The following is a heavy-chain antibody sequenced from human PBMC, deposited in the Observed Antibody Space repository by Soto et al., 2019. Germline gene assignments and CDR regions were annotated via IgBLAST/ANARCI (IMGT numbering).Heavy chain of an antibody. D-gene: IGHD3-22*01. CDR1: GYTFTSYY. V-gene: IGHV1-46*01. J-gene: IGHJ4*02. CDR3: ARDLREVYDSSGYYDY. CDR2: IDPSGGST. Sequence: ASVKVSCKASGYTFTSYYMHWVRQAPGQGLEWMGIIDPSGGSTSYAQKFQGRVTMTRDTSTSTVYMELSSLRSEDTAVYYCARDLREVYDSSGYYDYWGQGTLVTVSS.